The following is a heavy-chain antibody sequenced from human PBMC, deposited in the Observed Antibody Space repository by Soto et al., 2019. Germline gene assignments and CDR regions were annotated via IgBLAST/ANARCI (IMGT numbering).Heavy chain of an antibody. D-gene: IGHD1-26*01. V-gene: IGHV4-4*02. CDR3: ARVSVSYYYGIDV. CDR2: IYHSGST. J-gene: IGHJ6*02. CDR1: GGSISSSNW. Sequence: PSETLSLTCAVSGGSISSSNWWSWVRQPPGKGLEWIGEIYHSGSTNYNPSLKSRVTISVDKSKNQFSLKLSSVTAADTAVYYCARVSVSYYYGIDVWGQGITVTVS.